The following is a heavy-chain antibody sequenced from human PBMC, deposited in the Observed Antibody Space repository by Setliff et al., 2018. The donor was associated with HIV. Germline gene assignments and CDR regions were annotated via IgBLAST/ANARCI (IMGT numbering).Heavy chain of an antibody. CDR3: ARPLTASYNFWGDAFAI. CDR2: IYPGDSDT. J-gene: IGHJ3*02. D-gene: IGHD3-3*01. Sequence: PGESLKISCKGSGYNFSGFWIAWVRQMPGKGLEWMGTIYPGDSDTRYRPSFQGQVTISADKSISTAYLQWSSLKTSDTATYYGARPLTASYNFWGDAFAIWGQGTMVTVSS. V-gene: IGHV5-51*01. CDR1: GYNFSGFW.